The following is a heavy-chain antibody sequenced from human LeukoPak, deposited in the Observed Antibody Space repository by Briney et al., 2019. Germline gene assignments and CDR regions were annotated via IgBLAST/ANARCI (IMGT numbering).Heavy chain of an antibody. V-gene: IGHV4-34*01. CDR3: ASLRSSRYYYYMDV. CDR2: INHSGST. D-gene: IGHD2-2*01. Sequence: SETLSLTCAVYGGSFSGYYWSWIRRPRGKGLEWIGEINHSGSTNYNPSLKSRVTISVDTSKNQFSLKLSSVTAADTAVYYCASLRSSRYYYYMDVWGKGTTVTVSS. CDR1: GGSFSGYY. J-gene: IGHJ6*03.